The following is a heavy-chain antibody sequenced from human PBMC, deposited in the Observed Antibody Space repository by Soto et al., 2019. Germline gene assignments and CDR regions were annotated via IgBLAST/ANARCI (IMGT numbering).Heavy chain of an antibody. J-gene: IGHJ4*02. CDR3: ARDVGATGD. V-gene: IGHV1-3*01. Sequence: QVQLVQSGAEVKKPGASVKVSCKASGYTFTSYSMHWVRQAPGQRLEWMGWINAGNGNTKYSQKFQGRVTITRDTSARTAYMELSSLSSEDTAVYFCARDVGATGDWGQGTLVTVSS. D-gene: IGHD1-26*01. CDR2: INAGNGNT. CDR1: GYTFTSYS.